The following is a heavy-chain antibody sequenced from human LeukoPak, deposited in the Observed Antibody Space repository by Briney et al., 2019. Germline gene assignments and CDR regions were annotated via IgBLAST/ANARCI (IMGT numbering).Heavy chain of an antibody. J-gene: IGHJ4*02. CDR3: TRHLDYYGSGSYEY. V-gene: IGHV4-59*08. CDR1: GGSISGFH. CDR2: IHYSGST. D-gene: IGHD3-10*01. Sequence: SETLSLTCSVSGGSISGFHWSWIRQPPGKGLEWIGYIHYSGSTDYNPSLKSRVTISVDTSKNQFSLKLSSVTAADTAVYYCTRHLDYYGSGSYEYWGQGTLVTISS.